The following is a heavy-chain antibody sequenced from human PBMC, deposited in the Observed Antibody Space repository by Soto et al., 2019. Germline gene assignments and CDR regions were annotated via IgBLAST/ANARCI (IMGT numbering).Heavy chain of an antibody. CDR3: ARDAAYYDFWSGYFPFDY. D-gene: IGHD3-3*01. Sequence: ASVKVSCKASGYTFTSYGISWVRQAPGQGLEWMGWISAYNGNTNYAQKLQGRVTMTTDTPTSTAYMELRSLRSDDTAVYYCARDAAYYDFWSGYFPFDYWGQGTLVTVSS. CDR2: ISAYNGNT. J-gene: IGHJ4*02. V-gene: IGHV1-18*04. CDR1: GYTFTSYG.